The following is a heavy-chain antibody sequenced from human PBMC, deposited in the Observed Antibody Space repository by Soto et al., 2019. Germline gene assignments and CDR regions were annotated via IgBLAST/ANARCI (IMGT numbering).Heavy chain of an antibody. J-gene: IGHJ4*02. Sequence: SETLSLTCTVSGGSISSGGYYWSWIRQHPGKGLEWIGYIYYSGSTYYNPSLKSRVTISVDTSKNQFSLKLSSVTAADTAVYYCARVGYYDSSAYLGDFDYWRQGTLVTVSS. CDR1: GGSISSGGYY. CDR2: IYYSGST. CDR3: ARVGYYDSSAYLGDFDY. V-gene: IGHV4-31*03. D-gene: IGHD3-22*01.